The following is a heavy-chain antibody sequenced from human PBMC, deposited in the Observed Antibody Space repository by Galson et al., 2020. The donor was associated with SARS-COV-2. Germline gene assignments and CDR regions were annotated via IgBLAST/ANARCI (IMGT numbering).Heavy chain of an antibody. CDR3: ARDLRVAQYHLPGY. CDR1: GFSFSNYG. J-gene: IGHJ4*02. CDR2: IWYAGGNK. V-gene: IGHV3-33*01. D-gene: IGHD2-2*01. Sequence: GGSLRLSCAASGFSFSNYGMHWVRQAPGKGLEWVAVIWYAGGNKYYADSVKGRFTISRDNSKNTLYLQMNSLRPEDTAMYYCARDLRVAQYHLPGYWGQGTQVTVSS.